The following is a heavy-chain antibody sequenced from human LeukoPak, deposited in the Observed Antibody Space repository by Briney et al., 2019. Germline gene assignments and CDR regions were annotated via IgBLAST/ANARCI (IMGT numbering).Heavy chain of an antibody. CDR1: GYTFTGYY. D-gene: IGHD6-19*01. Sequence: GASVNVSCKASGYTFTGYYMHWVRQAPGQGLEWMGWINPNSGGTNYAQKFQGRVTMTTDTSTSTAYMELRSLRSDDTAVYYCARENRVRLDDYYYYYMDVWGKGTTVTISS. V-gene: IGHV1-2*02. CDR3: ARENRVRLDDYYYYYMDV. J-gene: IGHJ6*03. CDR2: INPNSGGT.